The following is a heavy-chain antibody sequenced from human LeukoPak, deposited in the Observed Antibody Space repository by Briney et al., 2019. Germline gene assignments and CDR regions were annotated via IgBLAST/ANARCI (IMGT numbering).Heavy chain of an antibody. CDR2: MNPNSGNT. J-gene: IGHJ6*03. V-gene: IGHV1-8*01. Sequence: ASVKVSCKASGYTFTSYDINWVRQATGQGLEWMGWMNPNSGNTGYEQKFQGRVTMTRNTSISTAYMELSSLRSEDTAVYYCARGRASPTYYYGSGSYAPRPAYYYYYYMDVWGKGTTVTVSS. CDR1: GYTFTSYD. CDR3: ARGRASPTYYYGSGSYAPRPAYYYYYYMDV. D-gene: IGHD3-10*01.